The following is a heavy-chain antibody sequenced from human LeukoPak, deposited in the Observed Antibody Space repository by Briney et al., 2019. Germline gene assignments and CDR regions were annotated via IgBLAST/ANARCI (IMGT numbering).Heavy chain of an antibody. CDR2: ISSSSSYI. CDR1: GFTFSSYS. CDR3: ARERGGGYSYGPDY. V-gene: IGHV3-21*01. Sequence: GGSLRLSCAASGFTFSSYSMNWVRQAPGKGLEWVSSISSSSSYIYYADSVKGRFTISRDNAKNSLYLQMNSLRAEDTAVYYCARERGGGYSYGPDYWGQGTLVTVSS. J-gene: IGHJ4*02. D-gene: IGHD5-18*01.